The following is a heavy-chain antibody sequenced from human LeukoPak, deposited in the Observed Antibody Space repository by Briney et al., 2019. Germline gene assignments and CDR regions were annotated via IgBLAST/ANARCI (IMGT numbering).Heavy chain of an antibody. Sequence: GGSPRLSCAASGFTFSSYWMHWVRQAPGKGLVWVSRINNDGCSTSYADSVKGRFTISRDNAKNTLYLQMNSLRAEDTAVYYCARPTKEGSSWYWWFDPWGQGTLVTVSS. CDR3: ARPTKEGSSWYWWFDP. D-gene: IGHD6-13*01. J-gene: IGHJ5*02. V-gene: IGHV3-74*01. CDR2: INNDGCST. CDR1: GFTFSSYW.